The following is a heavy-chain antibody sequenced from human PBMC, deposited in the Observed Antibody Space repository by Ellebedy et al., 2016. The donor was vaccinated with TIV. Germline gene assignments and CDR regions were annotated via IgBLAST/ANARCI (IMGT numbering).Heavy chain of an antibody. D-gene: IGHD4-17*01. CDR1: GFTFSRND. CDR2: SGIAGDT. CDR3: ATDRNTTGCFDS. J-gene: IGHJ5*01. Sequence: PGGSLRLSCATSGFTFSRNDMQWVPQGPGKSPEWVSGSGIAGDTYYADSVEGRFTSSRDNAKNALYLQMNSLRAGDTAVYYCATDRNTTGCFDSWGQGTLVTVSS. V-gene: IGHV3-13*01.